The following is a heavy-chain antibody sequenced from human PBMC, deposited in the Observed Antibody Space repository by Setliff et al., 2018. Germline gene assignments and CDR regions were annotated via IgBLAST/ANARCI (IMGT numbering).Heavy chain of an antibody. CDR2: INPRTXXX. J-gene: IGHJ6*03. V-gene: IGHV1-2*02. D-gene: IGHD3-10*01. Sequence: ASVKVSCKASGYSFTGHYIHWVRQAPGQGLEWMGWINPRTXXXXXXQXFQXXXVMTRDTSITTVYMDLSRLKSDDTAVYYCARGTDYHGSGSYWAKDVWGKGTTVTVS. CDR3: ARGTDYHGSGSYWAKDV. CDR1: GYSFTGHY.